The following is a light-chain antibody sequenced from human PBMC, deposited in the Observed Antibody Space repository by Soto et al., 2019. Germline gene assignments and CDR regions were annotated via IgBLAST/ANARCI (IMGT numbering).Light chain of an antibody. J-gene: IGLJ2*01. CDR2: DVT. V-gene: IGLV2-14*01. CDR1: SSDVGDYNY. CDR3: SSYTSSSPL. Sequence: QSALTQPASVSGSPGQSITISCTGTSSDVGDYNYVSWYQQHSGKAPKLMIYDVTNRPSGVSNRFSGSKSGNTASLTISGLQAEDEADYYCSSYTSSSPLFGGGTKLTVL.